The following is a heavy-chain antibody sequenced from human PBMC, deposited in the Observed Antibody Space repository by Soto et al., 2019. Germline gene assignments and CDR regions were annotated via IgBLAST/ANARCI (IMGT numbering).Heavy chain of an antibody. CDR1: GFSFSNYA. V-gene: IGHV3-23*01. Sequence: PGGSLRLSCEASGFSFSNYAMSWVRQAPAKGLEWVSDISGSIGTTYYADSVQGRFTISRDNSKNTLSLQMNSLRVEDTGIYYCARDNYEVSSLDLWGRGTLVTVSS. CDR3: ARDNYEVSSLDL. D-gene: IGHD3-16*01. J-gene: IGHJ2*01. CDR2: ISGSIGTT.